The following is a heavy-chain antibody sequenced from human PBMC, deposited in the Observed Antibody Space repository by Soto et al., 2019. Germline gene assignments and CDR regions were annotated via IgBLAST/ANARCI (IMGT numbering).Heavy chain of an antibody. CDR1: GGIFSTYA. CDR3: ARDRDDYGSGNYYNRIDF. D-gene: IGHD3-10*01. J-gene: IGHJ4*02. V-gene: IGHV1-69*01. CDR2: IIPLFGTP. Sequence: QVQLVQSGAEVKKPGSSVKVSCKASGGIFSTYAISWLRQAPGQGFEWMGGIIPLFGTPNYAQRFQGRVTITAEESTSTAYMELSRLRSEDTAVYYCARDRDDYGSGNYYNRIDFWGQGTLVTVSS.